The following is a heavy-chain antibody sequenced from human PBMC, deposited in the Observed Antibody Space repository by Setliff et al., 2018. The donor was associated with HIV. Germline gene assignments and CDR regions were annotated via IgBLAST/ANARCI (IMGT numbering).Heavy chain of an antibody. Sequence: PSETLSLTCTVSGGSMTTSSYYWSWIRQPPGKGLEWIGSVFYNGSTLYNPSLKSRLTLSVDTSKNQFSLKMHSVTAADTSLYYCSRHGTYYNLFDYWGQGRPVTVSS. CDR1: GGSMTTSSYY. V-gene: IGHV4-39*01. D-gene: IGHD3-10*01. CDR3: SRHGTYYNLFDY. CDR2: VFYNGST. J-gene: IGHJ4*02.